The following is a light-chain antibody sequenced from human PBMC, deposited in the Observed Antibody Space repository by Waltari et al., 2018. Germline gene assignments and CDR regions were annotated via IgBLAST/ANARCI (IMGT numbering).Light chain of an antibody. CDR2: GAS. J-gene: IGKJ2*01. Sequence: EIVMTQSPATLSVSPGERATLSCRASQSVSSNLAWYQQKPGQAPRLLIYGASTGATGIPARFSGSGSGTEFTLTISSLQSEDFAVYYCQQYNNWPPGDTFGQGTKLEIK. CDR3: QQYNNWPPGDT. V-gene: IGKV3-15*01. CDR1: QSVSSN.